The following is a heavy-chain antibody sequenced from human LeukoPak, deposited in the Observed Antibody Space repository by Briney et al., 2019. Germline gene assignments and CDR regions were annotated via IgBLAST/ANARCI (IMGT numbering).Heavy chain of an antibody. Sequence: ASVKVSCKASGYTFTGYYMHWVRQAPGQGLEWMGRINPNSGGTNYAQKFQGRVTVTRDTSISTAYMELSRLRSDDTAVYYCARSPTYYYGSGSYYGPRYLDYWGQGTLVTVSS. CDR1: GYTFTGYY. D-gene: IGHD3-10*01. V-gene: IGHV1-2*06. CDR3: ARSPTYYYGSGSYYGPRYLDY. J-gene: IGHJ4*02. CDR2: INPNSGGT.